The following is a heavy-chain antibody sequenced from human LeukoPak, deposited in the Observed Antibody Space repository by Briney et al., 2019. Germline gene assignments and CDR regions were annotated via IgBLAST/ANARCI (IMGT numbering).Heavy chain of an antibody. CDR3: ARVGTGSWYFDL. CDR2: IKQDGSEK. V-gene: IGHV3-7*01. J-gene: IGHJ2*01. CDR1: GFTFSDYY. D-gene: IGHD3-10*01. Sequence: GSLRLSCAASGFTFSDYYMSWIRQAPGKGREWVANIKQDGSEKYYVDSVKGRFTISRDNAKNTVYLQMNSLRAEDTAVYYCARVGTGSWYFDLWGRGTLVTFSS.